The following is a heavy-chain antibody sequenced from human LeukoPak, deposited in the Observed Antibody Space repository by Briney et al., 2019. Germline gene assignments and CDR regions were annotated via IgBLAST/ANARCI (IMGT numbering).Heavy chain of an antibody. Sequence: ASVKVSCKAFGYTFTDYYIHWMRQAPGQGLECMGWISPDSGGTKYTQKFQGRVTMTTDTSTNTTYMELSSLRSDDTAFYYCVRERGIRGPRGNWFDPWGQGTQVIVSS. D-gene: IGHD3-10*01. J-gene: IGHJ5*02. CDR1: GYTFTDYY. CDR2: ISPDSGGT. V-gene: IGHV1-2*02. CDR3: VRERGIRGPRGNWFDP.